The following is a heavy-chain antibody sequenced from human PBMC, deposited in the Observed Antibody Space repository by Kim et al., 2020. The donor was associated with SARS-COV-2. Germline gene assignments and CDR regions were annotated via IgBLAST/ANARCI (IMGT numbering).Heavy chain of an antibody. CDR3: ALERYSYGQNWYFDL. CDR2: IYYSGST. CDR1: GGSISSGGYY. Sequence: SETLSLTCTVSGGSISSGGYYWSWIRQHPGKGLEWIGYIYYSGSTYYNPSLKSRVTISVDTSKNQLSLKLSSVTAADTAVYNCALERYSYGQNWYFDLWGRGTLVTVSS. D-gene: IGHD5-18*01. J-gene: IGHJ2*01. V-gene: IGHV4-31*03.